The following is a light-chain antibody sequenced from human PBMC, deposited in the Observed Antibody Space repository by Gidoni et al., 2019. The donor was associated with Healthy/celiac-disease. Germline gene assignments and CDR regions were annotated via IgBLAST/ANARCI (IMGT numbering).Light chain of an antibody. CDR3: QKYNSALFT. J-gene: IGKJ3*01. CDR2: AAS. CDR1: HGISNY. Sequence: DIQMTQSPSSLSASVGDRDTITCRASHGISNYLAWYQQKPGKVPKLLIYAASTLQSGVPSRFSGIGSGTDFTLTISSLQPEDVATYYCQKYNSALFTFGPGTKVDIK. V-gene: IGKV1-27*01.